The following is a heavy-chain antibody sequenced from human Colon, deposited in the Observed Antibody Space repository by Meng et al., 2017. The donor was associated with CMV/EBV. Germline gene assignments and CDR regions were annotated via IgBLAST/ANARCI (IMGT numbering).Heavy chain of an antibody. CDR3: VKNRNSGDSCPGSN. J-gene: IGHJ4*02. D-gene: IGHD4-17*01. CDR2: IIGNGDIT. Sequence: EVHLLEAGGGLVHPGWSLRVSCAASGFTFDACAMTWVRQAPGKGLEWVSAIIGNGDITYYAQSVRGRFTISRDNSRNTLYLQMHSLRAEDTALYYCVKNRNSGDSCPGSNWGQGILVTVAS. V-gene: IGHV3-23*01. CDR1: GFTFDACA.